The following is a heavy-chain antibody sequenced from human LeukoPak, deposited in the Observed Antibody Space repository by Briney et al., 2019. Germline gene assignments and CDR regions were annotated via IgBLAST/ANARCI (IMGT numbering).Heavy chain of an antibody. D-gene: IGHD1-26*01. CDR3: ARAGSYRPYWYFDL. J-gene: IGHJ2*01. CDR2: IYYSGST. V-gene: IGHV4-59*08. Sequence: SETLSLTCTVSGGSISSYYWSWIRQPPGKGLEWNGYIYYSGSTNYNPSLKSRVTISVDTSKNQFSLKLSSVTAADTAVYYCARAGSYRPYWYFDLWGRGTLVTVSS. CDR1: GGSISSYY.